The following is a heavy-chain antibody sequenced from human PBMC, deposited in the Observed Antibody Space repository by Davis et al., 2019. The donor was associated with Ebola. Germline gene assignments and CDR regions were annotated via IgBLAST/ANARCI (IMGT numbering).Heavy chain of an antibody. D-gene: IGHD2-21*01. V-gene: IGHV3-30-3*01. CDR3: AKDYSWSSDY. Sequence: GESLKISCAASGFTFSSYAMHWVRQAPGKGLEWVAVISYDGSNKYYADSVKGRFTISRDNSKNTLYLQMNSLRAEDTAVYYCAKDYSWSSDYWGQGTLVTVSS. J-gene: IGHJ4*02. CDR1: GFTFSSYA. CDR2: ISYDGSNK.